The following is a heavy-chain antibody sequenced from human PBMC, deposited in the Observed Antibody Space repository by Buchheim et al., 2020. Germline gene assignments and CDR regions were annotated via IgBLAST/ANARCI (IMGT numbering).Heavy chain of an antibody. D-gene: IGHD3-16*01. CDR3: ARALTSPDMGVFDP. CDR2: VHPHNGHT. Sequence: QVQLVQSGAEVKKPGASVKVSCKASGYTFSNYHINWVRQATGQGPEWMGWVHPHNGHTGYAQKFQGRVTMTRNTSISPAYMELSSLRSEDTAVYYCARALTSPDMGVFDPWGQGTL. J-gene: IGHJ5*02. CDR1: GYTFSNYH. V-gene: IGHV1-8*01.